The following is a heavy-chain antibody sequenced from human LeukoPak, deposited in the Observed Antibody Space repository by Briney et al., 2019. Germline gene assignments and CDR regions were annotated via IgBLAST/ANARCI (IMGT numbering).Heavy chain of an antibody. CDR3: ARDPLYGSGSYFLQRSSRYGMDV. Sequence: GASVKVSCKASGYTFTSYYMHWVRQAPGQGLEWMGIINPSGGSTSYAQKFQGRVTMTRDTSTSTVYMELSSLRSEDTAVYYCARDPLYGSGSYFLQRSSRYGMDVWGQGTTVTVSS. CDR1: GYTFTSYY. CDR2: INPSGGST. V-gene: IGHV1-46*01. J-gene: IGHJ6*02. D-gene: IGHD3-10*01.